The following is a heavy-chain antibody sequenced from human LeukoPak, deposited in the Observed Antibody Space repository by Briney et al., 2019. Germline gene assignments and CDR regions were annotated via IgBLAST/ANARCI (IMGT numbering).Heavy chain of an antibody. CDR3: AREGYGDYYFDY. D-gene: IGHD4-17*01. CDR1: GFTFSSYD. CDR2: IGTAGDT. Sequence: GGSLRLSCAASGFTFSSYDMHWVRQATGKGPEWVSAIGTAGDTYYPGSVKGRFTISRENAKNSLYLQMNSLRAGDTAVYYCAREGYGDYYFDYWGQGTLVTVSS. V-gene: IGHV3-13*01. J-gene: IGHJ4*02.